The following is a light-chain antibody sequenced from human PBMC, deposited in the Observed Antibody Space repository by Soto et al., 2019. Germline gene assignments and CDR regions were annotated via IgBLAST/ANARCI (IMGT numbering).Light chain of an antibody. J-gene: IGLJ2*01. CDR1: KLGDKY. CDR2: QDT. CDR3: QAWDGSTAGI. V-gene: IGLV3-1*01. Sequence: SYELTQPPSVSVSPGQTASITCSGDKLGDKYACWYQQRPGQSPLLVMYQDTNRPSGIPERFSGSNSGNTATLTISGTHALDEADYYCQAWDGSTAGIFGGGTKVTVL.